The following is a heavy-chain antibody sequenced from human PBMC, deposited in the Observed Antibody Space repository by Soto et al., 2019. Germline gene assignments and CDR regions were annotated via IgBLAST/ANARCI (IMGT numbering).Heavy chain of an antibody. D-gene: IGHD6-6*01. Sequence: GASVKVSCKASGYTFTSYGISWVRQAPGQGLEWMGWISAYNGNTNYAQKLQGRVTMTTDTSTSTAYMELRSLRSDDTAVYYCARRIAAGAGANYYYYCMDVWGKGTTVTVSS. CDR1: GYTFTSYG. V-gene: IGHV1-18*01. CDR3: ARRIAAGAGANYYYYCMDV. J-gene: IGHJ6*03. CDR2: ISAYNGNT.